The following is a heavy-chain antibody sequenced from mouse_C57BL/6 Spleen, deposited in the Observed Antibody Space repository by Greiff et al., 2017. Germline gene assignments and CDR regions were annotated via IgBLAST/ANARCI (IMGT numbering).Heavy chain of an antibody. CDR2: IWTGGGT. D-gene: IGHD2-4*01. CDR3: AREGDDYDAYYFDY. CDR1: GFSLTSYA. V-gene: IGHV2-9-1*01. J-gene: IGHJ2*01. Sequence: QVQLQQSGPGLVAPSQSLSITCTVSGFSLTSYAISWVRQPPGKGLEWLGVIWTGGGTNYNSALKSRLSISKDNSKSQVFLKMNSLQTDDTARYYCAREGDDYDAYYFDYWGQGTTLTVSS.